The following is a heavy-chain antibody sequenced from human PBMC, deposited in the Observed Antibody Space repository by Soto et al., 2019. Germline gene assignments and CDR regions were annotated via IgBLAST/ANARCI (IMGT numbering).Heavy chain of an antibody. D-gene: IGHD3-10*01. CDR1: GYTLTELS. CDR3: ATERITMVRGVIITRYYYYMDV. CDR2: FDPEDGET. Sequence: ASVKVSCKVSGYTLTELSMHWVRQAPGKGLEWMGGFDPEDGETIYAQKFQGRVTMTEDTSTDTAYMELSSLRSEDTAVYYCATERITMVRGVIITRYYYYMDVWGKGTTVTVSS. V-gene: IGHV1-24*01. J-gene: IGHJ6*03.